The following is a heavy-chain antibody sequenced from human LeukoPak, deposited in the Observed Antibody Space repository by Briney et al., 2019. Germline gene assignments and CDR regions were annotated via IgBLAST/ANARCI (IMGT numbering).Heavy chain of an antibody. CDR1: GFTFSSYA. V-gene: IGHV3-30-3*02. CDR3: AKTGGSPDY. Sequence: PGGSLRLSCAASGFTFSSYAMHWVRQAPGKGLEWVAVISYDGSNKYYADSVKGRFTISRDNSKNTLYLQMNSLRAEDTAVYYCAKTGGSPDYWGQGTLVTVSS. D-gene: IGHD4-23*01. CDR2: ISYDGSNK. J-gene: IGHJ4*02.